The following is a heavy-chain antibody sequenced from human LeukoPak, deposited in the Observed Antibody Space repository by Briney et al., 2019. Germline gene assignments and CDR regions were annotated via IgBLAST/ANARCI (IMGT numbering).Heavy chain of an antibody. J-gene: IGHJ4*02. CDR2: IYYSRST. V-gene: IGHV4-30-4*08. CDR1: GGSISSGDYY. CDR3: AVYRSRFVPFDY. D-gene: IGHD6-13*01. Sequence: PSQTLSLTCTVSGGSISSGDYYRSWIRQPPGKGLEWIGYIYYSRSTYYDPSLKSRVTISVDTSKNQFSLKLSSVTAADTAVYYCAVYRSRFVPFDYWGQGTLVTVSS.